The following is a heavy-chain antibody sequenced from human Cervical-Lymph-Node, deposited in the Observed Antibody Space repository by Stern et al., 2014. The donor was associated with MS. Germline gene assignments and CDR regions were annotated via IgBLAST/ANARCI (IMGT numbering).Heavy chain of an antibody. V-gene: IGHV3-23*04. Sequence: EVQLVESGGGLAQPGGSLRLSCGGSGFTFSNFAMTWIRQAPGEGLEWVSGSGTDGGTHYAESVKGRFSISRDNSENTLYLQMDRLRVEDTAVYYCGKDLHYWSADSWGQGTLVTVSS. CDR1: GFTFSNFA. CDR3: GKDLHYWSADS. J-gene: IGHJ4*02. D-gene: IGHD1-1*01. CDR2: SGTDGGT.